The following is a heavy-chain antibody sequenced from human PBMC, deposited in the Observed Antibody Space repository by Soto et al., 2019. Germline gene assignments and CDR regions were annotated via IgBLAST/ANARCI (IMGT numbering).Heavy chain of an antibody. V-gene: IGHV1-8*01. D-gene: IGHD3-10*01. CDR3: ARSPRNYYALGSYSYFRH. J-gene: IGHJ1*01. CDR2: MNPNNGNT. CDR1: GYTFTSYD. Sequence: QVQLVQSGAEVKKPGASVKVSCKASGYTFTSYDISWVRQATGQGLEWMGWMNPNNGNTDYAPKFQARVTMTMNTSIGTAYMELSSLRSEDTAVYYCARSPRNYYALGSYSYFRHWGQGALVTVSS.